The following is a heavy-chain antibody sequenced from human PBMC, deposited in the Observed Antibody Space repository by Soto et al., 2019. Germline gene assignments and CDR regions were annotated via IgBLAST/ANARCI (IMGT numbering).Heavy chain of an antibody. V-gene: IGHV3-33*01. CDR2: IWYDGSNK. D-gene: IGHD3-9*01. CDR3: ARGHSVLRYFDWLLSNFDY. CDR1: GFTFSSYG. J-gene: IGHJ4*02. Sequence: GGSLRLSCAASGFTFSSYGMHWVRQAPGKXLEWVAVIWYDGSNKYYADSVKGRFTISRDNSKNTLYLQMNSLRAEDTAVYYCARGHSVLRYFDWLLSNFDYWGQGTLVTVSS.